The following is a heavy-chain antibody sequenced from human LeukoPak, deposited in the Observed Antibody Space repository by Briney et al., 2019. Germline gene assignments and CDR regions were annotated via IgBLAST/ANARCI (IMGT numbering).Heavy chain of an antibody. CDR3: ARSAVAGPFDAFDI. D-gene: IGHD6-19*01. Sequence: GGSLRLSCAASGFTFSNYWMHWVRQAPGKGLVWVSRINSDGSSTNYADSVKGRFTISRDNAKNSLYLQMNSLRAEDTAVYYCARSAVAGPFDAFDIWGQGTMVTVSS. CDR1: GFTFSNYW. J-gene: IGHJ3*02. CDR2: INSDGSST. V-gene: IGHV3-74*01.